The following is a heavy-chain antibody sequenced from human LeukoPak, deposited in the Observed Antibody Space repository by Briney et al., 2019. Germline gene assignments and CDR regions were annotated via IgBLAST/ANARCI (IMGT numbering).Heavy chain of an antibody. CDR2: INHRRST. Sequence: SETLSLTCSVYGGSFSGYYWSWIRQPPGKGLEWIGEINHRRSTNYNPSLKSRVTMSVDTSKNQFSLNLSSVTAADTAVYYCARGQFWSGYSIWGQGTLVTVSS. CDR3: ARGQFWSGYSI. V-gene: IGHV4-34*01. J-gene: IGHJ4*02. D-gene: IGHD3-3*02. CDR1: GGSFSGYY.